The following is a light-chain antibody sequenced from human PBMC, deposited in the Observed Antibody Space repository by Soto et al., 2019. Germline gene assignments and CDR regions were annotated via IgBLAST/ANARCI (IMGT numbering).Light chain of an antibody. CDR3: HQSHSAPLT. CDR2: AAS. Sequence: QMTQSPSSLFASVGDRVTITCRATQSISSHLNWYQQKVGQTPRLLIYAASTLQSEVPPRFSGSGSGTEFTLTISGLQREDFATYYCHQSHSAPLTFGGGTKIQI. J-gene: IGKJ4*01. V-gene: IGKV1-39*01. CDR1: QSISSH.